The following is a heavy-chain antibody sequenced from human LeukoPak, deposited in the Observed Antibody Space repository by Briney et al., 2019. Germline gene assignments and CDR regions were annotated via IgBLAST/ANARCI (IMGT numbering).Heavy chain of an antibody. V-gene: IGHV4-59*01. CDR2: IYYSGST. CDR3: ARVSGHYYYDMDV. Sequence: PSETLSLTCTVSGGSISSYYWSWIRQAPGKGLEWIGYIYYSGSTNYNPSLKSRVTISVDTSKNQFSLKLSSVTAADTAVYYCARVSGHYYYDMDVWGKGTTVTVSS. D-gene: IGHD6-25*01. CDR1: GGSISSYY. J-gene: IGHJ6*03.